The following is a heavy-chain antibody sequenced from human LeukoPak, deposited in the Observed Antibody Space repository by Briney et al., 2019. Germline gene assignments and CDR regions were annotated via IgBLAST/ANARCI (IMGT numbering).Heavy chain of an antibody. V-gene: IGHV3-15*01. CDR2: IKSKTDGGTT. J-gene: IGHJ6*03. D-gene: IGHD3-22*01. Sequence: GGSLRLSCAASGFTFSNAWMSWVRQAPGKGLEWVGRIKSKTDGGTTYYADSVKGRFTISRDNSKNTLYLQMNSLRAEDTAVYYCARGLLDSSAWYYYYMDVWGKGTTVTISS. CDR1: GFTFSNAW. CDR3: ARGLLDSSAWYYYYMDV.